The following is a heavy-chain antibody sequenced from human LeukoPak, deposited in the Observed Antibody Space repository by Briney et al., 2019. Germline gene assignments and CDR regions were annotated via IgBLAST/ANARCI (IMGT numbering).Heavy chain of an antibody. D-gene: IGHD1-26*01. V-gene: IGHV3-21*01. J-gene: IGHJ6*03. CDR3: ARDPYSGSYGNYYYYFMDV. CDR2: ITSGSSYI. CDR1: GFTFSSYN. Sequence: GGSLRLSCAASGFTFSSYNMNWVRQAPGKGLEWVSSITSGSSYIYYADSVKGRFTISRDNAKNSLYLQMNSLRAEDTAVYYCARDPYSGSYGNYYYYFMDVWGKGTTVTIS.